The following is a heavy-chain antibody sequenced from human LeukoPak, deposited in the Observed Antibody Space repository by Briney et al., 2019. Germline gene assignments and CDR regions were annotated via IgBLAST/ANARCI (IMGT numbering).Heavy chain of an antibody. Sequence: SRTLSLTCTVSGGSISSGDYYWSWIRQPPGKGLGWIGYIYYSGSTYYNPSLKSRVTISVDTSKDQFSLKLSSVTAADTAVYYCARASSMIVVWFDYWGQGTLVTVSS. CDR2: IYYSGST. CDR1: GGSISSGDYY. D-gene: IGHD3-22*01. V-gene: IGHV4-30-4*01. J-gene: IGHJ4*02. CDR3: ARASSMIVVWFDY.